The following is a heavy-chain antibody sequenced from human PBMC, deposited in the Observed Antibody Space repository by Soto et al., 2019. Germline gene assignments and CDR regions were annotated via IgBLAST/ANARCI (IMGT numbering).Heavy chain of an antibody. Sequence: SETLSLTCSVTGDSIGSYSWSWIRQIPGKGLEWIGYIHYSGGTNYNPSLRSRVTISVESSKNQLSLNLTSLTAADTAVYYCARGGTYGSGVYNWFDPWGQGILVTVSS. CDR2: IHYSGGT. V-gene: IGHV4-59*01. D-gene: IGHD3-10*01. CDR3: ARGGTYGSGVYNWFDP. J-gene: IGHJ5*02. CDR1: GDSIGSYS.